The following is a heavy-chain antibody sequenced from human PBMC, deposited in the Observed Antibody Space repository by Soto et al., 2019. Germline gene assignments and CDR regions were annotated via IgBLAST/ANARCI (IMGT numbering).Heavy chain of an antibody. D-gene: IGHD2-2*01. Sequence: QVQLVQSGAEVKKPGASVKVSCKASGYTFTSYGISWVRQATGQGREWMGWISAYNGNTNYAQKLQGKVTMTTDTSTSTAYMELRSLRPDDTAVYYCARQNPPRYCSSTSFFNRGAFDIWGQGTMVTVSS. V-gene: IGHV1-18*01. CDR1: GYTFTSYG. CDR2: ISAYNGNT. J-gene: IGHJ3*02. CDR3: ARQNPPRYCSSTSFFNRGAFDI.